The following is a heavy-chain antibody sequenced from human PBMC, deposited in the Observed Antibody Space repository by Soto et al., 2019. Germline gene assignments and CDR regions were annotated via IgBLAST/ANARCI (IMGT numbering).Heavy chain of an antibody. CDR1: GGSISSYY. D-gene: IGHD3-22*01. J-gene: IGHJ4*02. CDR2: IYYSGST. Sequence: PSETLSLTCTVSGGSISSYYWSWIRQPPGKGLEWIGYIYYSGSTNYNPSLKSRVTISVDTSKNQFSLKLSSVTAADTAVYYCAGSRSARYDSSGPPGYWGQGTLVTVSS. CDR3: AGSRSARYDSSGPPGY. V-gene: IGHV4-59*08.